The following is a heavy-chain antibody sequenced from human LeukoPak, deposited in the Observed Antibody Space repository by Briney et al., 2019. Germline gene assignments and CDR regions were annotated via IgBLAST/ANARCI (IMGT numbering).Heavy chain of an antibody. J-gene: IGHJ6*03. Sequence: GASVKVSCKASGYTFTSYGISWVRQAPGQGLGWMGWISAYNGNTNYAQKLQGRGTMTTDTSTSTAYMELRSLRSDDTAVYYCARRLEYQLLWQPYYYYYYMDVWGKGTTVTVSS. CDR1: GYTFTSYG. CDR3: ARRLEYQLLWQPYYYYYYMDV. V-gene: IGHV1-18*01. CDR2: ISAYNGNT. D-gene: IGHD2-2*01.